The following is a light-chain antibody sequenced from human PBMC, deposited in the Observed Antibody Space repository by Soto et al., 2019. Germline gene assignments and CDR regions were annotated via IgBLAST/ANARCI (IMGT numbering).Light chain of an antibody. CDR3: QQYNNWPFS. CDR2: SAS. V-gene: IGKV1-39*01. J-gene: IGKJ5*01. CDR1: QSIAGY. Sequence: DIQLTQSPSSLSASVGGRVTITCRASQSIAGYLSWYQQKPGTAPKFLISSASRLQKGVPSRFSGSGSGTDFALTITGLQPEDFALYFCQQYNNWPFSFGQGTRLEIK.